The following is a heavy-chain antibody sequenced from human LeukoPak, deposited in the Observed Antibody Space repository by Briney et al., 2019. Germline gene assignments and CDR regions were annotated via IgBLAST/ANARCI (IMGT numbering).Heavy chain of an antibody. J-gene: IGHJ4*02. V-gene: IGHV1-18*04. D-gene: IGHD2-2*01. CDR2: ISAYNGNT. Sequence: GASVKVSCKASGYTFTTYGISWVRQSPGQGLEWMGWISAYNGNTNYAQKLQGRVTMTTDTSTSTAYLELRSLRSDDTAVYYCARLIMDSTQDYWGQGTLVTVSS. CDR1: GYTFTTYG. CDR3: ARLIMDSTQDY.